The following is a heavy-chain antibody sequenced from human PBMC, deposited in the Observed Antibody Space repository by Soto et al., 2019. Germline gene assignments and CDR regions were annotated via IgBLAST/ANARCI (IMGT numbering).Heavy chain of an antibody. J-gene: IGHJ6*02. CDR3: ARGSYSSPSYYYYGMDV. D-gene: IGHD4-4*01. CDR1: GGTFSSYA. V-gene: IGHV1-69*13. Sequence: SVKVSCKASGGTFSSYAISWVRQAPGQGLEWMGGIIPIFGTANYAQKFQGRVTITADESTSTAYMELSSLRSEDTAVYYCARGSYSSPSYYYYGMDVWGQRPTVTVS. CDR2: IIPIFGTA.